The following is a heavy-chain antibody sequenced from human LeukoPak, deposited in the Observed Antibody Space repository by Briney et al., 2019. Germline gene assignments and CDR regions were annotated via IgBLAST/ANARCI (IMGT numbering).Heavy chain of an antibody. D-gene: IGHD3-10*01. J-gene: IGHJ4*02. CDR3: ARGTVVRGDRFDY. V-gene: IGHV3-7*01. CDR2: IKQDGSEK. CDR1: GFTFSSYW. Sequence: QSGGSLRLSCAASGFTFSSYWMSWVRQAPGKGLEWVANIKQDGSEKYYVDSVKGRFTISRDNAKNSLYLQMNSLRAEDTAVYYCARGTVVRGDRFDYWGQGTLVTVSS.